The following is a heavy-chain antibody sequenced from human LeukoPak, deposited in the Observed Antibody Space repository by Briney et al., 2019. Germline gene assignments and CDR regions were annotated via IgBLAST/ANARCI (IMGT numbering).Heavy chain of an antibody. Sequence: PGGSLRLSCAASGFTFDGYAMHWVRQAPGKGLEWVSGISWNSGSIGYADSVKGRFTISRDNAKNSLYLQMNSLRAEDTALYYCAKDVSGVPAVPDYWGQGTLVTVSS. CDR2: ISWNSGSI. CDR3: AKDVSGVPAVPDY. V-gene: IGHV3-9*01. J-gene: IGHJ4*02. CDR1: GFTFDGYA. D-gene: IGHD2-2*01.